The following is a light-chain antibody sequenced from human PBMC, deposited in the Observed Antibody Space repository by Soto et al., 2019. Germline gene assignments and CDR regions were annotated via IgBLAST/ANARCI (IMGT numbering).Light chain of an antibody. Sequence: VLTQSPGTLSLSPGERATLSCRASQNVFSTYVAWSQQKFGQAPRLLIYGVSRRATGTPDRFSGSGSGTDFTLTISGLEPEDFAVYYYQQFYATSWTFGQGTRVEI. V-gene: IGKV3-20*01. CDR2: GVS. CDR1: QNVFSTY. J-gene: IGKJ1*01. CDR3: QQFYATSWT.